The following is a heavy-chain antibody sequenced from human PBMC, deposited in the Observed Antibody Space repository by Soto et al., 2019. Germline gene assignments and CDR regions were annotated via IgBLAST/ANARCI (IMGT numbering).Heavy chain of an antibody. CDR2: ISAYNGNT. Sequence: ASVKVSCKASGYTFTSYGISWVRQAPGQGLEWMGWISAYNGNTNYAQNLQGRVTMTTDRSTSTAYMELRSLRSEDTAVYYCARGSSGYSSGWLYNWFDPWGQGTLVTVSS. CDR3: ARGSSGYSSGWLYNWFDP. CDR1: GYTFTSYG. D-gene: IGHD6-19*01. V-gene: IGHV1-18*01. J-gene: IGHJ5*02.